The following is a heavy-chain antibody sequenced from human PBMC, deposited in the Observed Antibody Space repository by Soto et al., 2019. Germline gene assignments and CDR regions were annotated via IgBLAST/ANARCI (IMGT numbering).Heavy chain of an antibody. J-gene: IGHJ4*02. CDR2: IYDSGNT. V-gene: IGHV4-59*08. D-gene: IGHD3-16*01. Sequence: QVRLQESGPGLVKPSETLSLTCTVSGGSISRFYWSWIRLPPGKGPYWIGYIYDSGNTKYNPSLNSRVTISVDTSKRQLSLSLTSVTASDTAVYYCARHGLRGGLPGHTPAYFFDYWGQGALVTVSS. CDR3: ARHGLRGGLPGHTPAYFFDY. CDR1: GGSISRFY.